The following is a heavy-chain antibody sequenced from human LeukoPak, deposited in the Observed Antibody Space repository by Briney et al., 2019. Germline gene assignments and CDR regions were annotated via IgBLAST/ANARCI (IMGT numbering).Heavy chain of an antibody. V-gene: IGHV1-2*02. CDR3: ARGPYIAVAGTGDY. Sequence: ASVKVSCKASGCTFTGYYMHWVRQAPGQGLEWMGWINPNSGGTNYAQKFQGRVTMTRDTSISTAYMELSRLRSDDTAVYYCARGPYIAVAGTGDYWGQGTLVTVSS. J-gene: IGHJ4*02. D-gene: IGHD6-19*01. CDR1: GCTFTGYY. CDR2: INPNSGGT.